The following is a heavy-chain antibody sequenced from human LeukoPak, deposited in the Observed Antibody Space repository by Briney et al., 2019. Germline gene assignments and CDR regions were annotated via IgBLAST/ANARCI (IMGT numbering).Heavy chain of an antibody. CDR2: INEDGSQK. CDR1: GFTFSKAW. CDR3: ARYSWTATPWC. Sequence: GGSLRLSCAASGFTFSKAWMNWVRQAPGKGLEWVASINEDGSQKYYVDSVKGRFTVSRDNAKNSLYLQMNTLRDEDTAVYYCARYSWTATPWCWGQGTVVTVSS. V-gene: IGHV3-7*01. D-gene: IGHD2-15*01. J-gene: IGHJ4*02.